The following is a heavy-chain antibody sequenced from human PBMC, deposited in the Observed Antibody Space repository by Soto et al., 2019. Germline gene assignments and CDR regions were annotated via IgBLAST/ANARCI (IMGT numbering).Heavy chain of an antibody. CDR2: VSASGLNT. V-gene: IGHV3-23*01. J-gene: IGHJ4*02. Sequence: VRSLTLSCAPSGFTFSTYAMSWVRQAPGKGLEWVSGVSASGLNTDYADAVKGRFYIARDNSKNTVSLHMNSLRDEDKALYYCAKDRPRRTYGEVFDYWGQGTPVNVSS. D-gene: IGHD3-10*01. CDR3: AKDRPRRTYGEVFDY. CDR1: GFTFSTYA.